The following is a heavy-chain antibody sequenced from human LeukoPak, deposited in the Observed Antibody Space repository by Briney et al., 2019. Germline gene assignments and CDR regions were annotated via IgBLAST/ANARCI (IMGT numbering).Heavy chain of an antibody. V-gene: IGHV1-2*02. Sequence: ASVKVSCXASGYTFTGYYMHWVRQAPGQGLEWMGWINPNSGGTNYAQKFQGRVTMTRDTSISTAYMELSRLRSDDTAVYYCARGNDFWSGYSLNFDYWGQGTLVTVSS. CDR3: ARGNDFWSGYSLNFDY. CDR1: GYTFTGYY. J-gene: IGHJ4*02. CDR2: INPNSGGT. D-gene: IGHD3-3*01.